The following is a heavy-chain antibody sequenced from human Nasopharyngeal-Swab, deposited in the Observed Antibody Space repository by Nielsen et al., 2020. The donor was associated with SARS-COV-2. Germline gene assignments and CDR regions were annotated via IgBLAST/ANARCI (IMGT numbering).Heavy chain of an antibody. D-gene: IGHD3-22*01. J-gene: IGHJ5*02. CDR2: ISAYNGNT. Sequence: ASVKVSCKASGYTFTSYGISWVRQAPGQGLEWMGWISAYNGNTNYAHELQGRVTMTTDTSTSTAYMELRSLRSDDTAVYYCARDPDDSSGYYQTRRGWFDPWGQGTLVTVSS. V-gene: IGHV1-18*04. CDR3: ARDPDDSSGYYQTRRGWFDP. CDR1: GYTFTSYG.